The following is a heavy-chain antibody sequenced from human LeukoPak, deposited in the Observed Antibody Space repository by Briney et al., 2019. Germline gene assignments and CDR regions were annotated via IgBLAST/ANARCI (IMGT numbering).Heavy chain of an antibody. V-gene: IGHV4-39*07. CDR3: ARDGERQWLIGA. CDR1: GGSISSSSYY. J-gene: IGHJ5*02. Sequence: SETLSLTCTVSGGSISSSSYYWGWIRQPPGKGLEWIGSIYYSGSTYCNPSLKSRVTISVDTSKNQFSLKLSSVTAADTAVYYCARDGERQWLIGAWGQGTLVTVSS. CDR2: IYYSGST. D-gene: IGHD6-19*01.